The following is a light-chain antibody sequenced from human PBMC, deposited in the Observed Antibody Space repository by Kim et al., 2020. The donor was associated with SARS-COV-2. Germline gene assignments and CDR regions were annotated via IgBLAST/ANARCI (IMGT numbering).Light chain of an antibody. J-gene: IGKJ3*01. CDR2: AAS. CDR1: QSISSY. CDR3: QQSYSTPRWT. Sequence: DIQMTQSPSSLSASVGDRVTNTCRASQSISSYLNWYQQKPGKAPKLLIYAASSLQSGVPSRFSGSGSGTDFTLTISSLQPEDFATYYCQQSYSTPRWTFGPGTKVDIK. V-gene: IGKV1-39*01.